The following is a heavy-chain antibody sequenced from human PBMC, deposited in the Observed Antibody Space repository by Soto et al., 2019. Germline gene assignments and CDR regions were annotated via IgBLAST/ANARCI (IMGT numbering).Heavy chain of an antibody. V-gene: IGHV1-3*01. Sequence: ASVKVSCKASGYTFTSYAMHWVRQAPGQRLEWMGWINAGNGNTKYSQKFQGRVTITRDTSASTAYMELSSLRSEDTAVYYCAREVSDYDILTGYYPYFDYWGQGTLVTVSS. J-gene: IGHJ4*02. CDR1: GYTFTSYA. D-gene: IGHD3-9*01. CDR3: AREVSDYDILTGYYPYFDY. CDR2: INAGNGNT.